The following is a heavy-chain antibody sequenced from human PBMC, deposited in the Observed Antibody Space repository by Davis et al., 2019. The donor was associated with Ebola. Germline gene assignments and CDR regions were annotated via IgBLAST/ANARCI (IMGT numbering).Heavy chain of an antibody. CDR1: GFTFADYA. CDR3: AKGVAGSPFFDY. D-gene: IGHD6-19*01. Sequence: GGSLRLSCAASGFTFADYAMHWVRQAPGKGLEWVSGISWNSGSIGYADSVKGRFTISRDNAKNSLYLQMNSLRAEDTALYYCAKGVAGSPFFDYWGQGTLVTVSS. CDR2: ISWNSGSI. V-gene: IGHV3-9*01. J-gene: IGHJ4*02.